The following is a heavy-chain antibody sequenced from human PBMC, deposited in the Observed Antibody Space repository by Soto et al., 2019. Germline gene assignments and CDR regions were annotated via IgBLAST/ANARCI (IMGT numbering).Heavy chain of an antibody. CDR2: MNPNSGNT. D-gene: IGHD5-18*01. Sequence: ASVKVSWKASGYTFTSYDINWVRQATGQGLEWMGWMNPNSGNTGYAQKSQGRVTMTRNTSISTAYMELSSLRSEDTAVYYCARGGYSYGYSFDGMDVWGQGTMVTVSS. CDR1: GYTFTSYD. CDR3: ARGGYSYGYSFDGMDV. J-gene: IGHJ6*02. V-gene: IGHV1-8*01.